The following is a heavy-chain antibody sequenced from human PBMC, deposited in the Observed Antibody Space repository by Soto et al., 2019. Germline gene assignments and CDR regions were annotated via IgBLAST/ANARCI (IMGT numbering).Heavy chain of an antibody. CDR3: ARDYYGSASLHFDY. J-gene: IGHJ4*02. CDR2: ISGSGGGT. CDR1: GFTFSSYA. Sequence: EVQLLESGGGLVQPGGSLRLSCAASGFTFSSYAMSWVRQAPGKGLEWVSAISGSGGGTYSADSVRGRFAISRDNSKNTVYLQMNNLRDEDTAVYYCARDYYGSASLHFDYRGQGTLVSVSS. D-gene: IGHD3-10*01. V-gene: IGHV3-23*01.